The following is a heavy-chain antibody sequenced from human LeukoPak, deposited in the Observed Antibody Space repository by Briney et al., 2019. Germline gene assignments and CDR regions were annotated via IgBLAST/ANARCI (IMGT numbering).Heavy chain of an antibody. CDR2: INHSGST. Sequence: SETLSLTCAVYGGSFSGYYWSWIRQPPGKGLEWIGEINHSGSTNYNPSLKSRVTISVDTSKNQFSLKLSSVTAADTAVYYCARNMVRDQKTIDPWGQGTLVTVSS. CDR3: ARNMVRDQKTIDP. J-gene: IGHJ5*02. V-gene: IGHV4-34*01. D-gene: IGHD3-10*01. CDR1: GGSFSGYY.